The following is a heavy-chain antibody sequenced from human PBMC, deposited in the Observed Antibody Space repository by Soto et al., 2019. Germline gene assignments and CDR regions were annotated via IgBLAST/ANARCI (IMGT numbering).Heavy chain of an antibody. D-gene: IGHD3-9*01. CDR3: ARGESTGYYYYGMDV. Sequence: SETLSLTCAVYGGSFTGYHWRWIRQPPGKGLEWIGEINHSGSTNYKSSLKSRVTISVDTSKNQFSLKLSSVTAADTAVYYCARGESTGYYYYGMDVWGQGATVTVSS. CDR2: INHSGST. J-gene: IGHJ6*02. V-gene: IGHV4-34*01. CDR1: GGSFTGYH.